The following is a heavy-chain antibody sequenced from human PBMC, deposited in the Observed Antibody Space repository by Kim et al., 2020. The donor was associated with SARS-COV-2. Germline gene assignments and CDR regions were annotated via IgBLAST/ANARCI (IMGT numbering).Heavy chain of an antibody. CDR2: ISGSGGST. D-gene: IGHD3-22*01. Sequence: GGSLRLSCAASGFTFSSYAMSWVRQAPGKGLEWVSAISGSGGSTYYADSVKGRFTISRDNSKNTLYLQMNSLRAEDTAVYYCAKGERITMIVVVTLFDFWGQGTLVTVSS. J-gene: IGHJ4*02. CDR3: AKGERITMIVVVTLFDF. V-gene: IGHV3-23*01. CDR1: GFTFSSYA.